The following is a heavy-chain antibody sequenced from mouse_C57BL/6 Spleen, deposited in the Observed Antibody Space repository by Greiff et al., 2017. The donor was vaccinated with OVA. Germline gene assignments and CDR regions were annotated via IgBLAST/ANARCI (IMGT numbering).Heavy chain of an antibody. V-gene: IGHV5-17*01. J-gene: IGHJ2*01. CDR1: GFTFSDYG. D-gene: IGHD3-3*01. Sequence: EVKLVESGGGLVKPGGSLKLSCAASGFTFSDYGMHWVRQAPEKGLEWVAYISSGSSTIYYADTVKGRFTISRDNAKNTLFLQMTSLRSEDTAMYYCARTGTFFDDWGQDTTLTLSS. CDR2: ISSGSSTI. CDR3: ARTGTFFDD.